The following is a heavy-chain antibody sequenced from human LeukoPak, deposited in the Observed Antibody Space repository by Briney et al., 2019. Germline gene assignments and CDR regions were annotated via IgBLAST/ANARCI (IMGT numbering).Heavy chain of an antibody. J-gene: IGHJ6*02. Sequence: SVTLSLTCTVSGGSMHTYYWSWIRQTPGKGLEWIGYIFYSGSTSYNPSLKSRVTISIDTSKNQLSLKLSSVTAADTAFYYCARHSSYYYGMDVWGQGTTVTV. CDR3: ARHSSYYYGMDV. CDR1: GGSMHTYY. D-gene: IGHD3-22*01. V-gene: IGHV4-59*08. CDR2: IFYSGST.